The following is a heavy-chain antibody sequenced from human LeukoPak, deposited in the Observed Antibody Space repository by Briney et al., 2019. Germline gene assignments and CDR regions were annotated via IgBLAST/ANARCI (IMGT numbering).Heavy chain of an antibody. V-gene: IGHV3-23*01. CDR1: GFTVSNNY. Sequence: GGSLRLSCAASGFTVSNNYMHWVRQAPGKGLEWVSGISGSGGSTYYADSVKGRFTISRDNSKNTLYLQMNSLRAEDTAVYYCAKDGREWPRSLDYWGQGTLVTVSS. CDR2: ISGSGGST. D-gene: IGHD5-12*01. J-gene: IGHJ4*02. CDR3: AKDGREWPRSLDY.